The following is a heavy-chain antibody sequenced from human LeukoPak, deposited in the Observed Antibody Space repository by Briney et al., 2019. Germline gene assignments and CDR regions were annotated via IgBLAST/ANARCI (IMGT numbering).Heavy chain of an antibody. CDR2: ISYDGSNK. CDR3: AKEQQWLVEDPFDY. J-gene: IGHJ4*02. CDR1: GFTFSSYG. Sequence: GGSLRLSCAASGFTFSSYGMHWVRQAPGKGLEWVAVISYDGSNKYYADSVKGRFTISRDNSKNTLYLQMNSLRAEDTAVYYCAKEQQWLVEDPFDYWGQGTLVTVSS. V-gene: IGHV3-30*18. D-gene: IGHD6-19*01.